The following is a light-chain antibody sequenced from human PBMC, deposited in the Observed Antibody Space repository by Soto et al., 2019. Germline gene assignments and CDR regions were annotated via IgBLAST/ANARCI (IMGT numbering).Light chain of an antibody. V-gene: IGKV3-15*01. CDR1: QSVSGN. CDR2: GAS. Sequence: EIVMTQSPATLSVSPGERATLSCRASQSVSGNLAWYQQKPGQAPRLLIYGASTRATGIPARFSGSGSGTEFTLTISSLQSEDFAVYYCQQYNNWGGTFGQGTKVEIK. J-gene: IGKJ1*01. CDR3: QQYNNWGGT.